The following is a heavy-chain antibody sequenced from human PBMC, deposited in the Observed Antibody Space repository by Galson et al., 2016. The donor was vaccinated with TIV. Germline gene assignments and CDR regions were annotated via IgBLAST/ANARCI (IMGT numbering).Heavy chain of an antibody. J-gene: IGHJ4*02. V-gene: IGHV1-69*13. CDR1: GVTFSSYA. Sequence: SVKVSCKASGVTFSSYAISWVRQAPGQGLEWMGGLLPMFGITNYAQRFQGRVTITADGSTSTAYMELSSLRSEDTAVYYCATTTPAEIQLGYYFDYWGQGTLVTVSS. CDR2: LLPMFGIT. CDR3: ATTTPAEIQLGYYFDY. D-gene: IGHD1-7*01.